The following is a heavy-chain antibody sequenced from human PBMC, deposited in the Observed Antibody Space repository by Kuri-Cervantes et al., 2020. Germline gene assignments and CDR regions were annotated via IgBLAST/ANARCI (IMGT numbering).Heavy chain of an antibody. CDR2: INPSGGST. J-gene: IGHJ4*02. Sequence: ASVKVSCKASGYTFTSYYMHWVRQAPGQGLEWMGIINPSGGSTNYAQKFQGRVTITADESTSTAYMELSSLRSEDTAVYYCARERLTDYGNIGGNFDYWGQGTLVTVSS. D-gene: IGHD3-16*01. CDR3: ARERLTDYGNIGGNFDY. CDR1: GYTFTSYY. V-gene: IGHV1-46*01.